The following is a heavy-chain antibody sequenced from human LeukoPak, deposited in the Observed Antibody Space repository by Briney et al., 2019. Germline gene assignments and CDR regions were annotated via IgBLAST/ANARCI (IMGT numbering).Heavy chain of an antibody. J-gene: IGHJ4*02. Sequence: SETLSLTCTVSGGSISSYYWSWIRQPPGKGLEWIGYIYYSGSTNYNPSLKSRVTISVDTSKNQFSLKLSSVTAADTAVYYCARRSPNCTNGVCMIYFDYWGQGTLVTVSS. V-gene: IGHV4-59*08. CDR1: GGSISSYY. CDR3: ARRSPNCTNGVCMIYFDY. CDR2: IYYSGST. D-gene: IGHD2-8*01.